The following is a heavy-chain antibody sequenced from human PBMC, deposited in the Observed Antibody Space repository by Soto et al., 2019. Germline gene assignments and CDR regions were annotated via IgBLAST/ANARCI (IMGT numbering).Heavy chain of an antibody. CDR2: IYYSGST. Sequence: SETRSLTCTVSGGSISSYYWSWIRQPPGKGLEWIGYIYYSGSTNYNPSLKSRVTISVDTSKNQFSLKLNSMTAADTAVYYCARHNYGSGSTYFDYWGQGTLVTVS. CDR3: ARHNYGSGSTYFDY. CDR1: GGSISSYY. D-gene: IGHD3-10*01. V-gene: IGHV4-59*08. J-gene: IGHJ4*02.